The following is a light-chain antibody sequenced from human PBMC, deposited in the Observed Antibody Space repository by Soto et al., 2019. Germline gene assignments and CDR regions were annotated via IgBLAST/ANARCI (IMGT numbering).Light chain of an antibody. CDR1: QSVSSS. Sequence: EIVLTQSPGTLSLSPGERATLSCRASQSVSSSFLAWYQHKPGQAPRLIIYGASTRATGIPARFSGSGSGTEFTLTISSLQSEDFAVYYCQQYNNWPPWTFGQGTKVDIK. V-gene: IGKV3-15*01. CDR2: GAS. J-gene: IGKJ1*01. CDR3: QQYNNWPPWT.